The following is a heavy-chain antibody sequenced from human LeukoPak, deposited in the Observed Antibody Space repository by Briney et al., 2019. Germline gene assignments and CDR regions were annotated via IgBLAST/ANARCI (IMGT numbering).Heavy chain of an antibody. CDR3: ARNYYGSASYYRTGFDP. CDR1: GGSINSYY. J-gene: IGHJ5*02. Sequence: PSETLSLTCTVSGGSINSYYWSWIRQPPGKGLEWIGYIYYNGITNSNPSLKSRVTMSVDTSKNQFSLKLSSVTAADTAMYYCARNYYGSASYYRTGFDPWGQGTLVTVSS. CDR2: IYYNGIT. V-gene: IGHV4-59*01. D-gene: IGHD3-10*01.